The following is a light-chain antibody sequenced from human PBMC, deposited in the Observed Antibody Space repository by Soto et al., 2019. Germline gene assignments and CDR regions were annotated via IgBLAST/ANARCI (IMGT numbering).Light chain of an antibody. V-gene: IGKV3-20*01. J-gene: IGKJ4*01. CDR3: QQYGSSPHT. CDR1: QSVSSTY. Sequence: EIVLTQSPGTLSLSPGERATLSCRASQSVSSTYLAWYQQKPGQAPGLLLYGASNRASGIPDRFAGSGSGTDFTLTISRLEPEDFAVYYCQQYGSSPHTFGGGNKVEIK. CDR2: GAS.